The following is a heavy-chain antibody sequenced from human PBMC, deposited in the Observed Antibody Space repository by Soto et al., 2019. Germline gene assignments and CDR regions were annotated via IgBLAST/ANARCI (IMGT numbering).Heavy chain of an antibody. CDR3: AKGYGYYVREFDY. V-gene: IGHV3-23*01. Sequence: EVQLLESGGGLVQPGGSLRLSCAASGFTFSSYAMTWVRQAPGKGLEWFSTIGGTGGSTYYADSVKGRFTISRDNSKNTLYLQMNSLRVEDTALYYCAKGYGYYVREFDYWGQGTLVTVSS. CDR2: IGGTGGST. D-gene: IGHD4-17*01. CDR1: GFTFSSYA. J-gene: IGHJ4*02.